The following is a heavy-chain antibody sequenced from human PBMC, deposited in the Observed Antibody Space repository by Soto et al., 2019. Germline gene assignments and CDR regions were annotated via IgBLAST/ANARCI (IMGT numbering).Heavy chain of an antibody. CDR1: CWYFSGYY. CDR2: INHSGST. V-gene: IGHV4-34*01. Sequence: SEPLSLTCAVYCWYFSGYYWSWIRQPPGKGLEWIGEINHSGSTNYNPSLKSRVTISVDTSKKQFSLKLSSVTAAETAVYYCARGGLYYDSSGKSFSFDHSGQGTFVTVSS. D-gene: IGHD3-22*01. CDR3: ARGGLYYDSSGKSFSFDH. J-gene: IGHJ5*02.